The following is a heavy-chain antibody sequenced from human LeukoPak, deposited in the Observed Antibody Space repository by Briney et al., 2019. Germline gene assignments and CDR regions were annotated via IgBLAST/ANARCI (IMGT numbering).Heavy chain of an antibody. Sequence: ASVKVSCKVSGYTLTELSMHWVRQAPGKGLEWMGGFDPEDGETIYAQKFQGRVTMTEDTSTDTAYMELSSLRSEDTAVYYCARPQSLFRNYDAFDIWGQGTMVTVSS. CDR1: GYTLTELS. D-gene: IGHD2-21*01. V-gene: IGHV1-24*01. J-gene: IGHJ3*02. CDR3: ARPQSLFRNYDAFDI. CDR2: FDPEDGET.